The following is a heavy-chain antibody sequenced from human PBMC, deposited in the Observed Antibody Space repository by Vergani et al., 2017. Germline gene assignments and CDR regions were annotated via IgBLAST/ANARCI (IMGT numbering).Heavy chain of an antibody. J-gene: IGHJ3*02. D-gene: IGHD3-10*01. Sequence: QLQLQESGPGLVKPSATLSLTCSVSGASIRSSNYYWGWIRQPPGKGLGWIASIYYSGRTSYNPSLKSRVTISVDTSKNQFFLKLSSVTAADTAVYYCARLSPMVRGVGLDAFDIWGQATMVTVSS. CDR2: IYYSGRT. CDR3: ARLSPMVRGVGLDAFDI. V-gene: IGHV4-39*07. CDR1: GASIRSSNYY.